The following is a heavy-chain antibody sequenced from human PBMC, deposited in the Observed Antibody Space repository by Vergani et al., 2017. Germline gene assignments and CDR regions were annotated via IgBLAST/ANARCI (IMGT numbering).Heavy chain of an antibody. V-gene: IGHV1-69*04. CDR2: IIPILGIA. CDR3: ARLRDYYGSGTPHAFDI. CDR1: GGTFSSYA. D-gene: IGHD3-10*01. J-gene: IGHJ3*02. Sequence: QVQLVQSGAEVKKPGSSVKVSCKASGGTFSSYAISWVRQAPGQGLEWMGRIIPILGIANYAQKFQGRVTITADKSTSTAYMELSSLRSEDTAVYYCARLRDYYGSGTPHAFDIWGQGTMVTVSS.